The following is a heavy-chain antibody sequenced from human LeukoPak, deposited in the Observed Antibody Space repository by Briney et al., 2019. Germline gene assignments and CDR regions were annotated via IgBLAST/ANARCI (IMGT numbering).Heavy chain of an antibody. CDR2: FIPIFGTA. Sequence: GASVKVSCKASGGTFSSYAISWVRQAPGQGLESMGGFIPIFGTANYAQKFQGRVTITTDESTSTAYMELSSLRSEDTAVYYCARDTTYYDYVWGSYRFGYFDYWGRGTLVTVSS. CDR3: ARDTTYYDYVWGSYRFGYFDY. CDR1: GGTFSSYA. J-gene: IGHJ4*02. V-gene: IGHV1-69*05. D-gene: IGHD3-16*02.